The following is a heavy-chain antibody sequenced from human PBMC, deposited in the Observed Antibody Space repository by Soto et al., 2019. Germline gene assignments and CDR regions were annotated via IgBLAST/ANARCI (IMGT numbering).Heavy chain of an antibody. CDR2: ITHDGYNR. D-gene: IGHD6-6*01. CDR3: AKGGSFDI. CDR1: RFTFSSYD. V-gene: IGHV3-30*18. J-gene: IGHJ4*02. Sequence: GGSLRLSCAASRFTFSSYDVYWVRQAPGKGLEWLALITHDGYNRYYADSVKGRFTISRDNSKNTIFLQMNSLKSEDTAVYYCAKGGSFDIWGQGTPVTVSS.